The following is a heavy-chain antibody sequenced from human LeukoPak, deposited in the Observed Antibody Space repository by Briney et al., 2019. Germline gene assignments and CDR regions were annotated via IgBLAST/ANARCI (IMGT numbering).Heavy chain of an antibody. CDR1: GGSFSGYY. D-gene: IGHD3-10*01. V-gene: IGHV4-34*01. CDR3: ARHRSSGMVRGVKFFDY. CDR2: INHSGST. Sequence: SETLSLTRAVYGGSFSGYYWSWIRQPPGKGLEWIGEINHSGSTNYNPSLKSRVTISVDTSKNQFSLKLSSVTAADTAVYYCARHRSSGMVRGVKFFDYWGQGTLVTVSS. J-gene: IGHJ4*02.